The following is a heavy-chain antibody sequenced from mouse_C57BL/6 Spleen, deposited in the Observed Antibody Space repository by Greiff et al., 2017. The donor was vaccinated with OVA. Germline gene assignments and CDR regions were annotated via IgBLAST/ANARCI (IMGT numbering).Heavy chain of an antibody. CDR2: IYPGDGDT. V-gene: IGHV1-82*01. J-gene: IGHJ3*01. Sequence: VQLQQSGPELVKPGASVKISCKASGYAFSSSWMNWVKQRPGKGLEWIGRIYPGDGDTNYNGKFKGKATLTADKSSSTAYMQLSSLTSEDSAVYFCATLLIRWNPSWFAYWGQGTLVTVSA. CDR1: GYAFSSSW. CDR3: ATLLIRWNPSWFAY. D-gene: IGHD1-1*01.